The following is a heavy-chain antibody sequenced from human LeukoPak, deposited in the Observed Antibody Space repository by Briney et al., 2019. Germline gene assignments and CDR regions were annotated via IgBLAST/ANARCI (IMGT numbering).Heavy chain of an antibody. CDR2: INHSGST. V-gene: IGHV4-34*01. D-gene: IGHD6-19*01. CDR1: GGSFSGYY. J-gene: IGHJ4*02. Sequence: SETLSLTCAVYGGSFSGYYWSWIRQPPGKGLEWIGEINHSGSTNYNPSLKSRVTISVDTSKNQFSLKLSSVTAADTAVYYCARRWLTRIDSWGQGTLVTVSS. CDR3: ARRWLTRIDS.